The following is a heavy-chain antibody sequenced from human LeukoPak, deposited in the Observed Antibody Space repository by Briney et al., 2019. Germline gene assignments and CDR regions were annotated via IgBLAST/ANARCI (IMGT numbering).Heavy chain of an antibody. Sequence: GGSLRLSCVASGFTFSSYAISWVRQAPGKGLEWVSGISGSGVSTYYADSVKGRFTMTRDNSKNTLYLQINSLRAEDTAVYYCAKDRGAVITAPPDYWGQGILATVSS. J-gene: IGHJ4*02. D-gene: IGHD2-15*01. CDR3: AKDRGAVITAPPDY. CDR1: GFTFSSYA. V-gene: IGHV3-23*01. CDR2: ISGSGVST.